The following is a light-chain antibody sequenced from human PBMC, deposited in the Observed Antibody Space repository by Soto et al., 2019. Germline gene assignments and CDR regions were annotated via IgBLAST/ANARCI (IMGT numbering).Light chain of an antibody. CDR1: QSVSSY. CDR2: GAS. CDR3: QQYNNWPPWT. Sequence: DRVMPQSPDTLSASPGERATLSCRASQSVSSYLAWYQQKPGQAPRLLIYGASTRATGIPARFSGSGSGTEFTLTISSLQSEDFAVYYCQQYNNWPPWTFGQGTKVDIK. J-gene: IGKJ1*01. V-gene: IGKV3-15*01.